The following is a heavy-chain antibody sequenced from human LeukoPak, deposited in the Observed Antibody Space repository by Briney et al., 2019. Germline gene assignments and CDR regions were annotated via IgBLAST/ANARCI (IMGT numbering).Heavy chain of an antibody. Sequence: GGSLRLSCAASGFTFSSYWMHWVRQAPGKGLVWVSRIDSGASDITYADSVKGRFTISRDNAKNTLYLQMSSLRAEDTALYYCARALRGTVVFDLWGRGTLVTVSS. CDR2: IDSGASDI. D-gene: IGHD4-17*01. J-gene: IGHJ2*01. CDR3: ARALRGTVVFDL. CDR1: GFTFSSYW. V-gene: IGHV3-74*03.